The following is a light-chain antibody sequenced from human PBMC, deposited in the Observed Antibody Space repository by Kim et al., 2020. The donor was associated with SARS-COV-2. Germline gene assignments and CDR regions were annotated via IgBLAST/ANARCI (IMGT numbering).Light chain of an antibody. J-gene: IGKJ2*03. V-gene: IGKV3-20*01. CDR1: QSVSSSY. Sequence: SPGERATLSCRASQSVSSSYLAWYRQKPGQAPRLLIYGASSRATGIPDRFSGSGSGTDFTLTISRLEPEDFAVYYCQQYGGSPPYSFGQGTKLEI. CDR2: GAS. CDR3: QQYGGSPPYS.